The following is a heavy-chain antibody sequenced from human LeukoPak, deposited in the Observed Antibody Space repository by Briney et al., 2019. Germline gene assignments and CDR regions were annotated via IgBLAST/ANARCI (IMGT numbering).Heavy chain of an antibody. CDR1: GFTFSNYG. CDR2: IEYDRTNI. D-gene: IGHD2-15*01. V-gene: IGHV3-30*19. Sequence: PGGSLRLSCAASGFTFSNYGMHWVRQAPGKGLEWVAFIEYDRTNIHFADSVRGRFTISRDNSEDTPYLQIITLRAVDTAVYYCARNRLRATATYMDVWGKGTTVTVSS. J-gene: IGHJ6*04. CDR3: ARNRLRATATYMDV.